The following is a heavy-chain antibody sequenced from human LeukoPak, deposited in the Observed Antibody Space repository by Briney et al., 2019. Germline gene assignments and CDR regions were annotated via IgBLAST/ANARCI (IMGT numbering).Heavy chain of an antibody. CDR2: IYYSGST. CDR1: GGSIISSNYY. V-gene: IGHV4-30-4*08. D-gene: IGHD6-6*01. CDR3: ARGREQLGDIDY. Sequence: PSETLSLTCSVSGGSIISSNYYWGWIRQPPGKGLEWIGYIYYSGSTYYNPSLKSRVTISVDTSKNQFSLKLSSVTAADTAVYYCARGREQLGDIDYWGQGTLVTVSS. J-gene: IGHJ4*02.